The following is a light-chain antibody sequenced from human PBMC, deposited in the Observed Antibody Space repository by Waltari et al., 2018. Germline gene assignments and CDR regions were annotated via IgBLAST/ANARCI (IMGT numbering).Light chain of an antibody. CDR3: STWDDSLNGVM. V-gene: IGLV1-44*01. J-gene: IGLJ3*02. CDR2: TNN. Sequence: QSVLTQPPSASGTPGQGVTISCSGSSSNIGSHTVTWYQQLPGTAPKLPIYTNNPRPPGVPDRFSGSKSGTSGSLAISGLQSEDEADYYCSTWDDSLNGVMFGGGTKLTVL. CDR1: SSNIGSHT.